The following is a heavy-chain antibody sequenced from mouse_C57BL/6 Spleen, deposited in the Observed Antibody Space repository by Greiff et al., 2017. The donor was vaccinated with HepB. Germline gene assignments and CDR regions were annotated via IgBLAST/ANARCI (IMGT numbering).Heavy chain of an antibody. D-gene: IGHD2-3*01. Sequence: QVQLKQPGAELVMPGASVKLSCKASGYTFTSYWMHWVKQRPGHGLEWIGESGRSDSYTNYNQKFQGKSTLTVDKASSTAYMQLSSLTSEDYAVYYCARGDGSLFDYWGHGTTLTVSS. CDR1: GYTFTSYW. V-gene: IGHV1-69*01. J-gene: IGHJ2*01. CDR3: ARGDGSLFDY. CDR2: SGRSDSYT.